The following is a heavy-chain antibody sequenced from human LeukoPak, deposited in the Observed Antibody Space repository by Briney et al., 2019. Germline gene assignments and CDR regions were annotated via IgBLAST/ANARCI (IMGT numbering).Heavy chain of an antibody. D-gene: IGHD3-3*01. CDR1: GGSISSGGYS. CDR3: ARDNDFWSGYYYRGWFDP. V-gene: IGHV4-30-2*01. J-gene: IGHJ5*02. Sequence: SETLSLTCAVSGGSISSGGYSWSWIRQPPGKGLEWIGYIYHSGSTYYNPSLKSRVTISVDRSKNQFSLKLSSVTAADTAVYYCARDNDFWSGYYYRGWFDPWGQGTLVTVSS. CDR2: IYHSGST.